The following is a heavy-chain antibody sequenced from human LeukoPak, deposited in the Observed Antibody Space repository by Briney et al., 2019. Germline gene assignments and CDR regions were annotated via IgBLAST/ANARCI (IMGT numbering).Heavy chain of an antibody. CDR1: GGTFSSYA. J-gene: IGHJ6*03. Sequence: ASVKVSCKASGGTFSSYAISWVRQAPGQGLEWMGWISAYNGNTNYAQKLQGRVTMTTDTSTSTAYMELRSLRSDDTAVYYCARADYSSSEYYYYMDVWGKGTTVTVSS. CDR2: ISAYNGNT. V-gene: IGHV1-18*01. CDR3: ARADYSSSEYYYYMDV. D-gene: IGHD6-6*01.